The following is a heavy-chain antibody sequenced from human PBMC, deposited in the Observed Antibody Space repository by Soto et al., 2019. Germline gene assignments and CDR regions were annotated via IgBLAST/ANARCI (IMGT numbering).Heavy chain of an antibody. D-gene: IGHD4-17*01. CDR3: ARKTYGDSPHFDY. CDR1: GGSISSSNW. J-gene: IGHJ4*02. V-gene: IGHV4-4*02. Sequence: QVQLQESGPGLVKPSGTLSLTCAVSGGSISSSNWWSWVRQPPGKGLEWIGEIYHSGSTNYNPSLKSRVTTAIDKSKNQFSLKLSSVTAADTAVYYCARKTYGDSPHFDYWGQGTLVTVSS. CDR2: IYHSGST.